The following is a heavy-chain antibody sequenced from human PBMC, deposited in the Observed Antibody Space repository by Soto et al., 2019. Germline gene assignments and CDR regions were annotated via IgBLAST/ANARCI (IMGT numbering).Heavy chain of an antibody. Sequence: QLQLQGSGPGLVKPSETLSLTCTVSCGSISSGTNYWAWIRQPPGKGLEWIANIYYSGSTFYNPSLKSRVTISLDTSKNKFSLKLRSVTAADTAVYYCARHEAGWYFDSWGQGTLVTVSS. CDR2: IYYSGST. CDR3: ARHEAGWYFDS. V-gene: IGHV4-39*01. D-gene: IGHD6-25*01. J-gene: IGHJ4*02. CDR1: CGSISSGTNY.